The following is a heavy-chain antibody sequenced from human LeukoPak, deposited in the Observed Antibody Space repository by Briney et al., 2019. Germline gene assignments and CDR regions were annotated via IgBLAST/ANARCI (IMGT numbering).Heavy chain of an antibody. CDR1: GFSFSTYA. V-gene: IGHV3-23*01. CDR3: ARVRGAITYYFDY. J-gene: IGHJ4*02. D-gene: IGHD1-26*01. CDR2: IGDSGGRT. Sequence: GGSLRLSSVASGFSFSTYAGGWVRQAPGKGLEWVSVIGDSGGRTHYADSVKARFTISRDNSRNTLYLQMNSLRGEDTAVYYCARVRGAITYYFDYCGQGTLVTVSS.